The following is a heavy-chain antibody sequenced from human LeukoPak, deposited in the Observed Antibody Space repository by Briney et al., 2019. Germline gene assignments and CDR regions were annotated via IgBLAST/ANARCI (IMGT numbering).Heavy chain of an antibody. CDR2: ISGSGGST. CDR3: AKDLAPLYYDSSGYIDY. J-gene: IGHJ4*02. V-gene: IGHV3-23*01. Sequence: GGSLRLSCAASGFTFSSYAMSWVRQAPGKGLEWVSAISGSGGSTYYADSVKGRFTISRDNPKNTLYLQMNSLRAEDTAVYYCAKDLAPLYYDSSGYIDYWGQGTLVTVSS. CDR1: GFTFSSYA. D-gene: IGHD3-22*01.